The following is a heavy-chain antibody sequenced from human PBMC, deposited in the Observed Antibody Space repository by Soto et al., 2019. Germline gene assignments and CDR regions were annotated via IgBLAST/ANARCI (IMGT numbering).Heavy chain of an antibody. D-gene: IGHD6-19*01. Sequence: QVQLVESGGGVVQPGRSLRLSCAASGFTFSSYGMHWVRQAPGKGLEWVALISYDGSNEDYADSVKGRFTISRDNSKKTLYLQMNSLRPEDTVVYYCAKGVEWLVLRYAMDVWGQGTKVTVSS. CDR1: GFTFSSYG. J-gene: IGHJ6*02. CDR3: AKGVEWLVLRYAMDV. CDR2: ISYDGSNE. V-gene: IGHV3-30*18.